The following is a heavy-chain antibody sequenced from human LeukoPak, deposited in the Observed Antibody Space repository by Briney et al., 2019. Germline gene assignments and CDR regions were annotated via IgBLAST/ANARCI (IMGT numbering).Heavy chain of an antibody. Sequence: SETLSLTCAVYGGSFSGYYWSWIRQPPGKGLEWIGEINHSGSTNYNPSLKSRVTISVDTSKNQFSLKLSSVTAADTAVYYCARDLLGYYDSSGYHFDIWGQGTMVAVSS. CDR3: ARDLLGYYDSSGYHFDI. V-gene: IGHV4-34*01. CDR1: GGSFSGYY. J-gene: IGHJ3*02. CDR2: INHSGST. D-gene: IGHD3-22*01.